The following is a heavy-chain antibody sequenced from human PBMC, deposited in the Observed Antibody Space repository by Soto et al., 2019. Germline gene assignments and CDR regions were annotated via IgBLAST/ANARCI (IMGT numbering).Heavy chain of an antibody. D-gene: IGHD1-1*01. CDR3: ARDAIFSNWNDYYYYGMDV. V-gene: IGHV3-53*04. Sequence: GESLKISCAASGFTVSSNYMSWVRQAPGKGLEWVSVIYSGGSTYYADSVKGRSTISRHNSKNTLYLQMNSLRAEDTAVYYCARDAIFSNWNDYYYYGMDVWGQGTTVTVSS. CDR2: IYSGGST. J-gene: IGHJ6*02. CDR1: GFTVSSNY.